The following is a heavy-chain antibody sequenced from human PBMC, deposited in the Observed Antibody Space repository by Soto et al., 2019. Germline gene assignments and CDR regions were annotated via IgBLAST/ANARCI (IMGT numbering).Heavy chain of an antibody. CDR3: ARQEWGNPAENYYYYYGMDV. CDR2: IYPGDSDT. Sequence: PGESLKISCKGSGYSFTSYWISWVRQMPGKGLEWMGIIYPGDSDTRYSPSFQGQVTISADKSISTAYLQWSSLKASDTAMYYCARQEWGNPAENYYYYYGMDVWGQGTTVTVSS. CDR1: GYSFTSYW. D-gene: IGHD3-16*01. V-gene: IGHV5-51*01. J-gene: IGHJ6*02.